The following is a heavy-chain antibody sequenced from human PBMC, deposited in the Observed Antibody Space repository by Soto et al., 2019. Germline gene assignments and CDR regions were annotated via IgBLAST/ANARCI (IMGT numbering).Heavy chain of an antibody. V-gene: IGHV1-69*13. Sequence: GASVNVSCKASGGTFSSYAISWVRQAPGRGLEWMGGIIPIFGTANYAQKFQGRVTITADESTSTAYMELSSLRSEDTAVYYCARVLRPYYYYYGMDVWGQGTTVTVSS. CDR2: IIPIFGTA. D-gene: IGHD3-10*01. J-gene: IGHJ6*02. CDR3: ARVLRPYYYYYGMDV. CDR1: GGTFSSYA.